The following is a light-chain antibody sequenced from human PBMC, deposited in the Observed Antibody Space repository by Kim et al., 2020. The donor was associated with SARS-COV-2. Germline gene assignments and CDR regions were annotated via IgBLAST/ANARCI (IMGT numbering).Light chain of an antibody. V-gene: IGLV3-21*04. CDR1: NVRSVT. Sequence: RTRIPCGVGNVRSVTARWSQQNPGQAPVLVMFYDADRPSGIPARLSASNSGDTPTLTISRVEVGDEADYFCQVWNSDSDNVVFGGGTKLTVL. CDR2: YDA. CDR3: QVWNSDSDNVV. J-gene: IGLJ2*01.